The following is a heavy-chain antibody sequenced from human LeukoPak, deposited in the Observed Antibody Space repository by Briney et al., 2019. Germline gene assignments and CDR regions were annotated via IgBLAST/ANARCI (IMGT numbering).Heavy chain of an antibody. J-gene: IGHJ5*02. CDR2: IYDTGSA. Sequence: PSETLSLTCTVSGGSISSDYWSGFRQPPGKGLEGIGYIYDTGSANYNPSLTSRVTISLDKSKNQFSLKLTSVTAADTALYYCARGTVGARASWGQGTLGSVSS. CDR1: GGSISSDY. CDR3: ARGTVGARAS. D-gene: IGHD1-26*01. V-gene: IGHV4-59*01.